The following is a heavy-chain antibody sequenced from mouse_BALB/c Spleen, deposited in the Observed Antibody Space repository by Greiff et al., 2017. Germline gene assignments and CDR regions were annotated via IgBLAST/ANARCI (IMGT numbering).Heavy chain of an antibody. CDR3: AREKGDGCGDY. V-gene: IGHV5-6-5*01. CDR2: ISSGGST. J-gene: IGHJ4*01. D-gene: IGHD3-3*01. Sequence: EVMLVESGGGLVKPGGSLKLSCAASGFTFSSYAMSWVRQTPEKRLEWVASISSGGSTYYPDSVKGRFTISRDNARNILYLQMSSLRSEDTAMYYCAREKGDGCGDYWGQGTSVTVSS. CDR1: GFTFSSYA.